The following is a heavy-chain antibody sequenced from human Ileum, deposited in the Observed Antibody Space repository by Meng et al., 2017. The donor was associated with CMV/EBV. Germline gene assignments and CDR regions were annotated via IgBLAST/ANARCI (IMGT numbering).Heavy chain of an antibody. Sequence: GESLKISCAASGFTFSTYAMSWVRQAPGKGLECVSAISGSATTTYYADSVKGRFTISRDNSKNTLYLQMNSLRAEDTAVYYCVRVEGKFGGVIPGGIGYWGQGTLVTVSS. J-gene: IGHJ4*02. CDR2: ISGSATTT. CDR3: VRVEGKFGGVIPGGIGY. D-gene: IGHD3-16*02. V-gene: IGHV3-23*01. CDR1: GFTFSTYA.